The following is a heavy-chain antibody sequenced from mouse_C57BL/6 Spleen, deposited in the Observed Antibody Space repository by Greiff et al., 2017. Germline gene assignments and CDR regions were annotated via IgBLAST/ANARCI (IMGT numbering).Heavy chain of an antibody. CDR3: ARERNGSFAY. V-gene: IGHV1-82*01. CDR1: GYAFSSSW. J-gene: IGHJ3*01. CDR2: IYPGDGDT. Sequence: VQLKESGPELVKPGASVKISCKASGYAFSSSWMNWVKQRPGKGLEWIGRIYPGDGDTNYNGKFKGKATLTADKSSSTAYMQLSSLTSEDSAVYFCARERNGSFAYWGQGTLVTVSA. D-gene: IGHD1-1*01.